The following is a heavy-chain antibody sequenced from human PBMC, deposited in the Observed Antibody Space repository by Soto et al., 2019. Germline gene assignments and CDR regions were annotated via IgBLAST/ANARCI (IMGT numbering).Heavy chain of an antibody. D-gene: IGHD3-10*01. V-gene: IGHV5-51*01. CDR1: GYSFTSYW. CDR3: ARLKGTMVRGVTNWFDP. Sequence: GESLKISCKGSGYSFTSYWIGWVRQMPGKGLEWMGIIYPGDSDTRYSPSFQGQVTISADKSISTAYLQWSSLKASDTAMYYYARLKGTMVRGVTNWFDPWGQGTLVTVSS. CDR2: IYPGDSDT. J-gene: IGHJ5*02.